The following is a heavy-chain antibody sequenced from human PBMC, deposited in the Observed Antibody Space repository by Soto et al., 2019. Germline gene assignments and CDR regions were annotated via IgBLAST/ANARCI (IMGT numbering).Heavy chain of an antibody. D-gene: IGHD5-12*01. CDR3: TRGYTGYAQAGLDS. CDR1: GFTFSIYS. J-gene: IGHJ4*02. V-gene: IGHV3-48*01. CDR2: ITSSGSAT. Sequence: EVQLVESGGGLVQPGGSLRLSCAASGFTFSIYSMNWVRQAPGKGLEWVSYITSSGSATYYAGTVKGRFTIPIDNAKNSLYLQMNSLRAEDTAVYYCTRGYTGYAQAGLDSWGQGTLVTVSA.